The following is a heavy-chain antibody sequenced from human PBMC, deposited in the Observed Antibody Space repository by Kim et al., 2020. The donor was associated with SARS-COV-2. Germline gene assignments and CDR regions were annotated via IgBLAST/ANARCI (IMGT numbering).Heavy chain of an antibody. CDR3: ARDLYCSGGSCYFSAFDI. V-gene: IGHV1-2*02. CDR2: INPNSGGT. Sequence: ASVKVSCKASGYTFTGYYMHWVRQAPGQGLEWMGWINPNSGGTNYAQKFQGRVTMTRDTSISTAYMELSRLRSDDTAVYYCARDLYCSGGSCYFSAFDIWGQGTMVTVSS. J-gene: IGHJ3*02. CDR1: GYTFTGYY. D-gene: IGHD2-15*01.